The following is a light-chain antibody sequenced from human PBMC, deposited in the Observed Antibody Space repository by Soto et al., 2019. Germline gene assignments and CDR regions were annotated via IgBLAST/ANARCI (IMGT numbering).Light chain of an antibody. CDR2: EVT. Sequence: QSALTQPASVSGSPGQSITISCTGTSSDVGAYNYVSWYQQHPGKAPKLMIYEVTNRPSGVSNRFSGSKSGNTASLTISGLQAEDEADYYCSSYTLGGVVFGGGTKLTVL. CDR1: SSDVGAYNY. V-gene: IGLV2-14*01. CDR3: SSYTLGGVV. J-gene: IGLJ2*01.